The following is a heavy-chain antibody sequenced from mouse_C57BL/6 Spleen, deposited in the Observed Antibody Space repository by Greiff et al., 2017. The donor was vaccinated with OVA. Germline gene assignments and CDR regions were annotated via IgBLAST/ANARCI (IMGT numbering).Heavy chain of an antibody. D-gene: IGHD1-1*01. CDR2: FHPYNDDN. CDR1: GYTFTTYP. CDR3: ARGDYGSIYGAMDY. J-gene: IGHJ4*01. V-gene: IGHV1-47*01. Sequence: LVESGAELVKPGASVKMSCKASGYTFTTYPIEWMKQNHGKSLEWIGNFHPYNDDNKYNEKIKGKATLNVEKSSSTVYLELSLLTSDDSAVYSCARGDYGSIYGAMDYWGQGTSVTVSS.